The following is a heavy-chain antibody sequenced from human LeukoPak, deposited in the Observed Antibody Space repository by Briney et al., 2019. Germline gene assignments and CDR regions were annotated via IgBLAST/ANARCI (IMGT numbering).Heavy chain of an antibody. Sequence: GGALRLSCAASGFTFSSYWMHWVRQAPGKGLVWVSRINSDGSITSYADSVKGRFTISRDNAKNTLYLQMNSLRAEDTAVYYCARAGFYYDSSGSDAFDIWGQGTMVTVSS. J-gene: IGHJ3*02. CDR2: INSDGSIT. CDR3: ARAGFYYDSSGSDAFDI. CDR1: GFTFSSYW. V-gene: IGHV3-74*01. D-gene: IGHD3-22*01.